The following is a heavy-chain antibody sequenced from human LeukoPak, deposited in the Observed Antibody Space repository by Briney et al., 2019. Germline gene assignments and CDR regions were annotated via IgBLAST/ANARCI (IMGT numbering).Heavy chain of an antibody. D-gene: IGHD3-22*01. CDR3: ARLRYPDYYDSSGLGRAEYFQH. CDR1: GFTFSSYS. V-gene: IGHV3-21*01. J-gene: IGHJ1*01. Sequence: GGSLRLSCAASGFTFSSYSMNWVRQAPGKGLEWVSSISSSSSYIYYADSVKGRFTISRDNAKNSLYLQMNSLRAEDTAVYYCARLRYPDYYDSSGLGRAEYFQHWGQGTLVTVSS. CDR2: ISSSSSYI.